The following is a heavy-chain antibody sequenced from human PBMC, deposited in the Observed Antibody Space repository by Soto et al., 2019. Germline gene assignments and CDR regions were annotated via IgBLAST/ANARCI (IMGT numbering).Heavy chain of an antibody. Sequence: PGGSLRLSCAASKSIFTGHGMHWVRQTQGKGLEWVSSIRSSSTYIYYADSVKGRFTISRDNAKNTLYLQMNSLRAEDTAVYYCARSSGGLRFLEWSPASYYMDVWGKGTTVTVSS. V-gene: IGHV3-21*01. CDR1: KSIFTGHG. CDR3: ARSSGGLRFLEWSPASYYMDV. J-gene: IGHJ6*03. D-gene: IGHD3-3*01. CDR2: IRSSSTYI.